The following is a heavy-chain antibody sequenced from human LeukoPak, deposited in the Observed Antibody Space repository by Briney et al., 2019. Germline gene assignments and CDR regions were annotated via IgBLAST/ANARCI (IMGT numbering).Heavy chain of an antibody. V-gene: IGHV3-74*03. Sequence: GGSLRLSCAASGFTFSTYWMHWVRQAPGKGLVWVARIRPEGTTTAYADSVKGRFTISRDNAKNTLFLQMNSLSAEDTAVYYCARGLDWILFDYWGQGTLVTVSS. CDR1: GFTFSTYW. D-gene: IGHD3-9*01. J-gene: IGHJ4*02. CDR2: IRPEGTTT. CDR3: ARGLDWILFDY.